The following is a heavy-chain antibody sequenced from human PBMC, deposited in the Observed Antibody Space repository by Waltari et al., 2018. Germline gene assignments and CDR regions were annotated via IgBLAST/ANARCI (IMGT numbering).Heavy chain of an antibody. Sequence: EVQLVESGGGLVQPGGSLRLSCASSGFIFNIYWMQWVRQAPGKGLVWVSLINTDTIGTSYADSVKGRFTISRDNAKNTVYLQMNSLRADDTAIYYCARECLGYCRGSLDYWGQGTMVTVSS. J-gene: IGHJ4*02. CDR2: INTDTIGT. D-gene: IGHD2-15*01. V-gene: IGHV3-74*01. CDR3: ARECLGYCRGSLDY. CDR1: GFIFNIYW.